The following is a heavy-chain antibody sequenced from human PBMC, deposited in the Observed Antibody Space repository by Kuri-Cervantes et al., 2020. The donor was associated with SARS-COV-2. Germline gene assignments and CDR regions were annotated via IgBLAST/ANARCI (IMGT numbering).Heavy chain of an antibody. J-gene: IGHJ4*02. CDR2: ISGSGVGT. Sequence: GESLKISCAASGFTFSSFAMSWVRQAPGKGLEWVSSISGSGVGTYYADSVKGRFTISRDNSKNTLYLQMSSLRAEDSALYYCAKVGLSFDYWGQETLVTVSS. V-gene: IGHV3-23*01. CDR1: GFTFSSFA. CDR3: AKVGLSFDY. D-gene: IGHD2/OR15-2a*01.